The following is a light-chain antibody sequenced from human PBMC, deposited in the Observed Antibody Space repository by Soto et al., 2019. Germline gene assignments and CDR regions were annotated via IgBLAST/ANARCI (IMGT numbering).Light chain of an antibody. V-gene: IGKV1-27*01. J-gene: IGKJ3*01. CDR1: QGIRNS. CDR3: QNYNSAPYT. CDR2: AAF. Sequence: DIQMTQSPSSLSASVGDRVTITCRASQGIRNSLAWYQQKPGKVPKLLISAAFTLQSGVPSRFSGSGSGTDFTLTISILQPEDVATYYCQNYNSAPYTFGPGTKVDIK.